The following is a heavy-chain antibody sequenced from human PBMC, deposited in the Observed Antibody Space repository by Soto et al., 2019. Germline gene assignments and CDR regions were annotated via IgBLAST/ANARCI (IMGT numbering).Heavy chain of an antibody. CDR3: VRIRSGYSPSSYYYGMDV. Sequence: SGPTLVNPTQTLTLTCTFSGFSLSSSGVGVEWVRQPPGKALEWLALIYSNDDKRYSPSVKSRLTITKDTSKNRVVLTMTDMDPVDTATYYCVRIRSGYSPSSYYYGMDVWGQGTTVTVSS. J-gene: IGHJ6*02. V-gene: IGHV2-5*01. D-gene: IGHD3-3*01. CDR2: IYSNDDK. CDR1: GFSLSSSGVG.